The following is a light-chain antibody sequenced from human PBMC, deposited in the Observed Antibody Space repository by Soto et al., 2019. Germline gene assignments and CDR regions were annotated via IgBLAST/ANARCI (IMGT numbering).Light chain of an antibody. Sequence: EIMMTQSPGTLSVSPGAGATLSCTASQSVNLNLAWYQQKPGQPPRLLLYGASTRPTGIPVRFRGSGSGTEFTLTISSLQSDDSGVYYCHQYNYWPRGTFGPGTKVEIK. CDR3: HQYNYWPRGT. J-gene: IGKJ3*01. CDR2: GAS. CDR1: QSVNLN. V-gene: IGKV3-15*01.